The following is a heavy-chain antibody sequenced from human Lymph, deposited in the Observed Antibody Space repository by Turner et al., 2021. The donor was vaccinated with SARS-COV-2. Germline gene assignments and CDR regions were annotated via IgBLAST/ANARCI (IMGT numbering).Heavy chain of an antibody. CDR1: GYTFNRYD. J-gene: IGHJ5*02. CDR2: MDPNSGNT. V-gene: IGHV1-8*01. D-gene: IGHD3-9*01. Sequence: QVQQVQSGAEVKKPGASVKVSCMASGYTFNRYDINWVRQATGQGLEWMGWMDPNSGNTGYAQKFQGRVTMTRNTSISTAYMELSILRSEDTAVYYCARAAQLTVWFDPWGQGTLVTVSS. CDR3: ARAAQLTVWFDP.